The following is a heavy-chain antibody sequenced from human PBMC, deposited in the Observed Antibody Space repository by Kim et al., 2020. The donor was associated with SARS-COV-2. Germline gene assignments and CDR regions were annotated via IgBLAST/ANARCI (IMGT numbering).Heavy chain of an antibody. V-gene: IGHV4-59*13. J-gene: IGHJ3*02. CDR1: GGSISSYY. CDR2: IYYSGST. D-gene: IGHD6-13*01. Sequence: SETLSLTCTVSGGSISSYYWSWIRQPPGKGLEWIGYIYYSGSTNYNPSLKSRVTISVDTSKNQFSLKLSSVTAADTAVYYCARESLGIAAAGTGGGAFDIWGQGTMVTVSS. CDR3: ARESLGIAAAGTGGGAFDI.